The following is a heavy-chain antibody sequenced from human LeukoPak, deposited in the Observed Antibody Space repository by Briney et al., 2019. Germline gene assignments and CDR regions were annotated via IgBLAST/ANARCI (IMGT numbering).Heavy chain of an antibody. Sequence: SETLPLTCTVSGGSISSYYWSWIRQPPGKGLEWIGYIYYSGSTNYNPSLKSRVTISLDTSKNQFSLKLSSVTAADTAVYYCARDRSEDAFDIWGQGTMVTVSS. V-gene: IGHV4-59*01. CDR2: IYYSGST. J-gene: IGHJ3*02. CDR3: ARDRSEDAFDI. CDR1: GGSISSYY.